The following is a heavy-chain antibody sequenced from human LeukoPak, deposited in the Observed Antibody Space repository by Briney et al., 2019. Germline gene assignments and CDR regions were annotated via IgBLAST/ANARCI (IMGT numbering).Heavy chain of an antibody. CDR1: GYTFTSYY. J-gene: IGHJ5*02. V-gene: IGHV1-18*04. CDR2: ISAYNGNT. CDR3: ARDRGIAVAGIRFDP. D-gene: IGHD6-19*01. Sequence: ASVKVSCKASGYTFTSYYMHWVRQAPGQGLEWMGWISAYNGNTNYAQKLQGRVTMTTDTSTSTAYMELRSLRSDDTAVYYCARDRGIAVAGIRFDPWGQGTLVTVSS.